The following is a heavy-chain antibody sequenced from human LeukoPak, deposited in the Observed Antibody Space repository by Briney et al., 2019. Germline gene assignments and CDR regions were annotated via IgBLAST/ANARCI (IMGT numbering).Heavy chain of an antibody. D-gene: IGHD3-10*01. V-gene: IGHV1-69*04. Sequence: GASVKVSCKASGGTFSSYAISWVRQAPGQGLEWMGRIIPILGIANYAQKFQGRVTITADKSTSTAYMELSSLRSEDTAVYYCARGVTMVRGPSNWFDPWGQGTLVTVSS. J-gene: IGHJ5*02. CDR2: IIPILGIA. CDR3: ARGVTMVRGPSNWFDP. CDR1: GGTFSSYA.